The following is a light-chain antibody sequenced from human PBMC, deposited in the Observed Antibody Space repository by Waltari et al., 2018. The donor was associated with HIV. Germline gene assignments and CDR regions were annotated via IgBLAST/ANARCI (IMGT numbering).Light chain of an antibody. CDR1: TNTVGNQG. CDR3: SAWDRSLSAVI. V-gene: IGLV10-54*04. J-gene: IGLJ2*01. CDR2: KNN. Sequence: QAGLTQPPSVSKGLRQTATLTCTGDTNTVGNQGATWLQQHQGHPPKLLFYKNNNRPSGISEIFSASKSGNTASRPITGLQPEDEADYFCSAWDRSLSAVIFGGGTTLIVL.